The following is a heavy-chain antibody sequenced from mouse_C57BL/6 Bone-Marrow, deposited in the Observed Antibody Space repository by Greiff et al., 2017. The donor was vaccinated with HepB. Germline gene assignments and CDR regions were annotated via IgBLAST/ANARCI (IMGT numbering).Heavy chain of an antibody. Sequence: VKLQQPGAELVKPGASVKLSCKASGYTFTSYWMHWVKQRPGQGLEWIGMIHPNSGSTNYNEKFKSKATLTVDKSSSTAYMQLSSLTSEDSAVYYCARSDYGSPAWFAYWGQGTLVTVSA. D-gene: IGHD1-1*01. V-gene: IGHV1-64*01. CDR1: GYTFTSYW. CDR3: ARSDYGSPAWFAY. J-gene: IGHJ3*01. CDR2: IHPNSGST.